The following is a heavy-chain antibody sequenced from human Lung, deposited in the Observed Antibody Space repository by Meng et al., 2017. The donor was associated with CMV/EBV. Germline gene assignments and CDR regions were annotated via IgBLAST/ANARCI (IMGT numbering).Heavy chain of an antibody. V-gene: IGHV4-30-4*08. Sequence: AVPGVAKRQQTMSLACAVCGGSICSCDYYWSWSRQPPGKGVDWIGYIYYSENTNYNPSLKIRVSVSVDTYKNPCTLKLSFGTVADTAMDDYARARNTGRYFDFWGQGTMVTVSS. J-gene: IGHJ4*01. CDR2: IYYSENT. CDR3: ARARNTGRYFDF. D-gene: IGHD5-18*01. CDR1: GGSICSCDYY.